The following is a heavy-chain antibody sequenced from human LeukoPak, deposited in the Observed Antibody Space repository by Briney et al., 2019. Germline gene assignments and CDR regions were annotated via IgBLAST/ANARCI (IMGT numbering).Heavy chain of an antibody. CDR3: AMTYYFDSSGYYKLDY. CDR2: IYSGGST. CDR1: GFTVSSNY. D-gene: IGHD3-22*01. V-gene: IGHV3-53*01. J-gene: IGHJ4*02. Sequence: PGGSLRLSCAASGFTVSSNYMSWVRHTPGKGLEWVSVIYSGGSTYYADSMKGRFTISRDNSKNTLYLQMNSLRAEDTAVYYCAMTYYFDSSGYYKLDYWGQGTLVTVSS.